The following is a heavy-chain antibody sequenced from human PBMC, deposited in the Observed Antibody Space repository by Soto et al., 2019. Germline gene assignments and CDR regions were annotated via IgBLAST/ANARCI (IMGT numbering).Heavy chain of an antibody. V-gene: IGHV2-5*02. CDR1: GLSLSTRGLG. Sequence: QITLKESGPTLVKPTQTLTLTCTFSGLSLSTRGLGVGWIRQPPGKALEWLALIYWDDDKRYSPSLKSRLTITKDTSKDQVVLTMTNMDPVDTATYYCAHTTTDSALDYWGQGTLVTVSS. CDR2: IYWDDDK. CDR3: AHTTTDSALDY. J-gene: IGHJ4*02. D-gene: IGHD2-15*01.